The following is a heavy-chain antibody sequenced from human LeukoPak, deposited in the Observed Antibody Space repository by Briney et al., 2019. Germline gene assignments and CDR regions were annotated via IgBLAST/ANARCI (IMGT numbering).Heavy chain of an antibody. CDR3: ARDGDGYYFDY. CDR2: IYYSGST. D-gene: IGHD5-24*01. J-gene: IGHJ4*02. V-gene: IGHV4-59*01. Sequence: SETLSLTCTVSGGSISSYYWSWIRQPPGKGLEWIGYIYYSGSTNYNPSLKSRVTISVDTSKNQFSLKLSSVTAADTAVYYCARDGDGYYFDYWGQGTLVTVSS. CDR1: GGSISSYY.